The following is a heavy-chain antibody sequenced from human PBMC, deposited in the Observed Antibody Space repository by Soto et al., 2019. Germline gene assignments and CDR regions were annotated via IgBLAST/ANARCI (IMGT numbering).Heavy chain of an antibody. Sequence: ASVKVSCKASGYTFTSYGISWVRQAPGQGLEWMGWISAYNGNTNYAQKLQGRVTMTTDTSTSTAYMELRSLRSDDTAVYYCARYRGIAVAGTDYYYGMDVWGQGTTVTVSS. D-gene: IGHD6-19*01. CDR3: ARYRGIAVAGTDYYYGMDV. V-gene: IGHV1-18*01. CDR1: GYTFTSYG. CDR2: ISAYNGNT. J-gene: IGHJ6*02.